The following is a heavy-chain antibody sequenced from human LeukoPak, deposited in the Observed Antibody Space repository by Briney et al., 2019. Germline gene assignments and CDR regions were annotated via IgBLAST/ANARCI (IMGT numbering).Heavy chain of an antibody. J-gene: IGHJ4*02. CDR2: VSSSSSYI. Sequence: GGSLRLTCAASGFTFSSYGMNWVRQAPGKGLEWVSSVSSSSSYIYYADSVKGRFTISRDNAKNSLSLQMNSLRAEDTAVYYCARDQRATASTGSYFDYWGQGTLVTVSS. CDR1: GFTFSSYG. V-gene: IGHV3-21*01. D-gene: IGHD1-1*01. CDR3: ARDQRATASTGSYFDY.